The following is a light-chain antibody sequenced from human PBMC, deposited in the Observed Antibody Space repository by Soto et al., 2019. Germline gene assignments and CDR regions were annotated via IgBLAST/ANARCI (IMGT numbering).Light chain of an antibody. CDR2: DAS. J-gene: IGKJ1*01. CDR3: QQFNDWPRT. Sequence: EIAMTQSPATLSVSPGERATLSCRASQSVSSKLAWYQQKPGQTPRLLIYDASIRATGIPARFSGSGSGTEFTLTISSLQSEDFAFYYCQQFNDWPRTFGQGTKVEIK. V-gene: IGKV3-15*01. CDR1: QSVSSK.